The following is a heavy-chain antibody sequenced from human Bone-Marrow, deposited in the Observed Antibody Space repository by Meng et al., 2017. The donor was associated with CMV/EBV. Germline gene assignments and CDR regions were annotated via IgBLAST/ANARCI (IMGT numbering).Heavy chain of an antibody. CDR3: ARRSRNHGVDY. V-gene: IGHV1-69*10. CDR2: IIPILGIA. CDR1: GDTFSSYA. Sequence: SVKVSCKASGDTFSSYAISWVRQAPGQGLEWMGGIIPILGIANYAQKFQGRVTITADKSTSTAYLEWSSLKDADTAMYYCARRSRNHGVDYWGQGTLVTVSS. J-gene: IGHJ4*02. D-gene: IGHD1-14*01.